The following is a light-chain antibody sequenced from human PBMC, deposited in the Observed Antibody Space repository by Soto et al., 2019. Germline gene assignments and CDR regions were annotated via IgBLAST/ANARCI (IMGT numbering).Light chain of an antibody. V-gene: IGKV1-5*01. CDR1: QRFSTW. CDR2: AAS. J-gene: IGKJ5*01. CDR3: QQYYSYPST. Sequence: DIQMTQSPSTLSASVGDSVTITCRASQRFSTWLAWYQQKPGKAPKLLIYAASTLQSGVPSRFSGSGSGTDFTLTISCLQSEDFATYYCQQYYSYPSTFGQGTRLEIK.